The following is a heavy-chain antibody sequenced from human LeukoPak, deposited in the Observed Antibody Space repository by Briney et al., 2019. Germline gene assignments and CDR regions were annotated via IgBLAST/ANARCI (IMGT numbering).Heavy chain of an antibody. CDR1: GFTFSSYA. Sequence: GGSLRLSCAASGFTFSSYAMSWVRQAPGKGLEWGSAISGSGGSTYYADSVKGRFTISRDNSKNTLYLQMNSLRAVDTAVYYCAKVLRARIAVADDAFHIWGQGTMVTVSS. J-gene: IGHJ3*02. CDR3: AKVLRARIAVADDAFHI. CDR2: ISGSGGST. D-gene: IGHD6-19*01. V-gene: IGHV3-23*01.